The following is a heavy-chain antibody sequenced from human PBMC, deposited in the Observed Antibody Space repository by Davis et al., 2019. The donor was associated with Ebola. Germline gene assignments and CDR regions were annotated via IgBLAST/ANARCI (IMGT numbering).Heavy chain of an antibody. CDR2: VYHSGTT. D-gene: IGHD3-3*01. Sequence: SETLSLTCAVYGGSFSGYYWSWIRQPPGKGLEWIGNVYHSGTTSYSPSLKSRVTISVDTSKNQFSLKLSSVTAADTAVYYCARHYDFWSGYYSFDYWGQGTLVTVSS. V-gene: IGHV4-59*08. J-gene: IGHJ4*02. CDR3: ARHYDFWSGYYSFDY. CDR1: GGSFSGYY.